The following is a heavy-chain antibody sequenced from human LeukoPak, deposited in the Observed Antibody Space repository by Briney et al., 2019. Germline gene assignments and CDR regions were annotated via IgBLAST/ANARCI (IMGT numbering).Heavy chain of an antibody. D-gene: IGHD2/OR15-2a*01. CDR1: GFTFSSYS. V-gene: IGHV3-21*01. CDR3: ATGTTNFQH. Sequence: GGSLRLSCAASGFTFSSYSMNWVRQAPGKGLEWVSSISSSSSYIYDADSVKGRFTISRDNAKNSLYLQMNSLRAEDTAVYYCATGTTNFQHWGQGTLVTVSS. J-gene: IGHJ1*01. CDR2: ISSSSSYI.